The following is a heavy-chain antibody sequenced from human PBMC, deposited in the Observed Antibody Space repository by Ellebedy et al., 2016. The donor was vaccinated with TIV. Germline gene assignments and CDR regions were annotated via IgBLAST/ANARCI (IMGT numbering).Heavy chain of an antibody. V-gene: IGHV3-21*01. CDR2: ISSTSSFI. D-gene: IGHD3-10*01. Sequence: PGGSLRLSCAASGFTFSSYNMNWVRQAPGKGLEWVSSISSTSSFIYYADSVKGRFTISRDNAKNSLYLQMNSLRAEDTAVYYCAREGLWFGDLDYWGQGTLVTVSS. J-gene: IGHJ4*02. CDR1: GFTFSSYN. CDR3: AREGLWFGDLDY.